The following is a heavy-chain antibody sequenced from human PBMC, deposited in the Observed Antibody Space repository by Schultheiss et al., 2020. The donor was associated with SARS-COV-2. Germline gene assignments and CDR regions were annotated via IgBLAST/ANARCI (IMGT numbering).Heavy chain of an antibody. D-gene: IGHD3-22*01. CDR1: GGSISSSNW. J-gene: IGHJ4*02. Sequence: SETLSLTCAVSGGSISSSNWWSWVRQPPGKGLEWIGEIYHSGGTNYNPSLKSRVTISVDTSKNQFSLKLSSVTAADTAVYYCAREGGYYDSSGYYPYYFDYWGQGTLVTVSS. CDR2: IYHSGGT. V-gene: IGHV4-4*02. CDR3: AREGGYYDSSGYYPYYFDY.